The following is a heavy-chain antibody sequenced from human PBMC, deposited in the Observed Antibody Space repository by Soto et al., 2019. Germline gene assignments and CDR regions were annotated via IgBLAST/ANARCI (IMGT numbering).Heavy chain of an antibody. CDR2: INHSGST. CDR3: ARGVGYCSSTSCRTNVRYYYYYYMDV. D-gene: IGHD2-2*01. CDR1: GGSFSGYY. J-gene: IGHJ6*03. Sequence: SETLSLTCAVYGGSFSGYYWIWIRQPPGKGLEWIGEINHSGSTNYNPSLKSRVTISVDTSKNQFSLKLSSVTAADTAVYYCARGVGYCSSTSCRTNVRYYYYYYMDVWGKGTTVTVSS. V-gene: IGHV4-34*01.